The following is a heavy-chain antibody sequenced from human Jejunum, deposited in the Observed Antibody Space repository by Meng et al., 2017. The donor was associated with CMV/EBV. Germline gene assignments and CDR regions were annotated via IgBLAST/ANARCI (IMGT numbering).Heavy chain of an antibody. J-gene: IGHJ4*02. CDR3: ARASNSAGWYGFDY. CDR1: GDSITGYY. D-gene: IGHD6-19*01. V-gene: IGHV4-4*07. CDR2: VYTSGST. Sequence: QVQLQESGPGLVKPSETPSLTCTVSGDSITGYYYNWIRQPAGKGLEWIGRVYTSGSTNYSPSLKSRVTMSVDTSMKQLSLKLTSVTAADTAVYYCARASNSAGWYGFDYWGQGTLVTVFS.